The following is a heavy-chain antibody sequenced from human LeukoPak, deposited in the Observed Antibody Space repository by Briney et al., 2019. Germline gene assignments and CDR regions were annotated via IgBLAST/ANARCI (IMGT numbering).Heavy chain of an antibody. Sequence: GGSLRLSCAASGFTFSSYAMSWVRQAPGKGLEWVSAISGSGGSTYYADSVKGRFTISRDNSKNTLYLQMNSLRAEDKAVYYCAKVPGRAVALFFDYWGQGTLVTVSS. D-gene: IGHD6-19*01. CDR3: AKVPGRAVALFFDY. CDR2: ISGSGGST. V-gene: IGHV3-23*01. J-gene: IGHJ4*02. CDR1: GFTFSSYA.